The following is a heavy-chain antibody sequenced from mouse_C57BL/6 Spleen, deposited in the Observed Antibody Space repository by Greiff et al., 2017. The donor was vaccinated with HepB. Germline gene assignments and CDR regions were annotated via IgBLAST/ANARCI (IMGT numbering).Heavy chain of an antibody. D-gene: IGHD2-4*01. CDR3: ASERLRRFAY. V-gene: IGHV1-82*01. Sequence: QVQLKQSGPELVKPGASVKISCKASGYAFSSSWMNWVKQRPGKGLEWIGRIYPGDGDTNYNGKLKGKATLTADESSSTAYMQLSSLTSEDSAVYFCASERLRRFAYWGQGTLVTVSA. CDR1: GYAFSSSW. CDR2: IYPGDGDT. J-gene: IGHJ3*01.